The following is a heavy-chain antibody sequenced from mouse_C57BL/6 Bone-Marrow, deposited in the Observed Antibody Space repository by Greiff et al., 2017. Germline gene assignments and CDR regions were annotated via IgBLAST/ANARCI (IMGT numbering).Heavy chain of an antibody. Sequence: VQLKESGGDLVKPGGSLKLSCAASGFTFSSYGLSWVRQTPDKRLEWVATISSGGSYTYYPDSVKGRFTISRDNAKNTLYLQMSSLKSADTAMYYCARRGRRGYFDVWGTGTTVTVSS. J-gene: IGHJ1*03. CDR2: ISSGGSYT. V-gene: IGHV5-6*01. CDR3: ARRGRRGYFDV. CDR1: GFTFSSYG. D-gene: IGHD1-1*01.